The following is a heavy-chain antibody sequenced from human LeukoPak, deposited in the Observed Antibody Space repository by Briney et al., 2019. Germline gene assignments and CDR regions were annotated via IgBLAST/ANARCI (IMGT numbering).Heavy chain of an antibody. J-gene: IGHJ4*02. CDR3: ARGEDIVVVPAAMAWDY. D-gene: IGHD2-2*01. CDR1: GGSISSYC. V-gene: IGHV4-59*12. Sequence: SETLSLTCTVSGGSISSYCWSWIRQPPGKGLERIGYIYYSGSTNYNPSLKSRVTISVDRSKNQFSLKLSSVTAADTAVYYCARGEDIVVVPAAMAWDYWGQGTLVTVSS. CDR2: IYYSGST.